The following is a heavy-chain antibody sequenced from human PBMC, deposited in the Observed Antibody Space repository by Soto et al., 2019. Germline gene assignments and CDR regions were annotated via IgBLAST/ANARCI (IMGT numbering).Heavy chain of an antibody. Sequence: QVQLVQSGAEVKKPGSSVKVSCKASGGTFSSYTISWVRQAPGQGLEWMGRIIPILGIANYARKFQGRVTITADKSTSTAYMELSSLRSEDTAVYYCARGGVVTAAHYYYYGMDVWGQGTTVTVSS. J-gene: IGHJ6*02. CDR2: IIPILGIA. D-gene: IGHD2-21*02. V-gene: IGHV1-69*02. CDR1: GGTFSSYT. CDR3: ARGGVVTAAHYYYYGMDV.